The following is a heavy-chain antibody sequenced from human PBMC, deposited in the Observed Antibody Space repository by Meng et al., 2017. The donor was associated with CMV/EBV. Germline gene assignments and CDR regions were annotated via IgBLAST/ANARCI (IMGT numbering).Heavy chain of an antibody. D-gene: IGHD2-2*01. CDR2: INPSGGST. Sequence: ASVKVSCKASGYTFTSYYMHWVRQAPGQGLEWMGIINPSGGSTSYAQKFQGRVTMTRDTSTSTVYMELSSLSSEDTAVYYCARVPAAKSSLYYYYGMDVWGQGTTVTVSS. V-gene: IGHV1-46*01. CDR1: GYTFTSYY. CDR3: ARVPAAKSSLYYYYGMDV. J-gene: IGHJ6*02.